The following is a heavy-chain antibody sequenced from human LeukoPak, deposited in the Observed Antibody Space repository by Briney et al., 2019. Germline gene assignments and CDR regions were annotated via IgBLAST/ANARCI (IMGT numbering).Heavy chain of an antibody. V-gene: IGHV1-18*01. CDR3: ARDDALVATGSFDY. J-gene: IGHJ4*02. D-gene: IGHD5-12*01. Sequence: GASVKVSCKASGYTFSTYGINWVRQAPGQGLEWMGWISAYNGNTDYAQKLQGRVTMTTDTSTSTAYMELRSLRSDDTAVYYCARDDALVATGSFDYWGQGTLVTVSS. CDR1: GYTFSTYG. CDR2: ISAYNGNT.